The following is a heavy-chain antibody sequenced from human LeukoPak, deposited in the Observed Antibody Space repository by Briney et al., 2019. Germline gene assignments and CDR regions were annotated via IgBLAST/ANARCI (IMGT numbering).Heavy chain of an antibody. J-gene: IGHJ4*01. CDR3: ATDGRSSGWYGVDY. D-gene: IGHD6-19*01. Sequence: TGGSLRLSCAASGFTFSTDSMNWVRQAPGKGLEWVSSITSPVGRIYYADSLKGRITISTDNARSTLYLQMNSLRAEDTAVYYCATDGRSSGWYGVDYWGQGILVTVSS. CDR2: ITSPVGRI. V-gene: IGHV3-21*01. CDR1: GFTFSTDS.